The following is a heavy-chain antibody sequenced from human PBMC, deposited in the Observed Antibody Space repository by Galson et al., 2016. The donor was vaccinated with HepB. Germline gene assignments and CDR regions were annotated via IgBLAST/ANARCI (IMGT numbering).Heavy chain of an antibody. D-gene: IGHD3-9*01. Sequence: SLRLSCAASGFTFSNYWMSWVRQAPGKGLEWVANIKEDGSEKYYVGSVKGRVTISRDNAKKSLYLQMNSLRAEDTALYHCARTRRYPAWFDPWGQGTLVTVSS. CDR2: IKEDGSEK. CDR1: GFTFSNYW. V-gene: IGHV3-7*03. J-gene: IGHJ5*02. CDR3: ARTRRYPAWFDP.